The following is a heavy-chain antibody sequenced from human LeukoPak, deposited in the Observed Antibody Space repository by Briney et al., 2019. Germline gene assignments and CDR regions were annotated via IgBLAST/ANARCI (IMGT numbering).Heavy chain of an antibody. CDR2: ISSDGSNK. CDR3: ARMGYSSSGYYYYGMDV. CDR1: GFTFSSYS. D-gene: IGHD6-6*01. J-gene: IGHJ6*02. Sequence: PGGSLRLSCAASGFTFSSYSMNWVRQAPGKGLEWVAVISSDGSNKYYADSVKGRFTISRDNSKNTLYLQMNRLRAEDTAVYYCARMGYSSSGYYYYGMDVWGQGTTVTVSS. V-gene: IGHV3-30*03.